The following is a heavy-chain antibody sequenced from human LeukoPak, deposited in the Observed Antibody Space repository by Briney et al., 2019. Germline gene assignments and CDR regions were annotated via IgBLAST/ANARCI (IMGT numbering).Heavy chain of an antibody. J-gene: IGHJ4*02. CDR2: ISSGGSSI. Sequence: GGSLRLSCAASGFTFSSYEMNWVRQAPGEGLEWVSFISSGGSSIYYADSVKGRFTISRDNAKNSLYLQMNSLRAEDTAVYYCARGSPRGGDYWGQGTLVTVSS. CDR3: ARGSPRGGDY. D-gene: IGHD5-12*01. CDR1: GFTFSSYE. V-gene: IGHV3-48*03.